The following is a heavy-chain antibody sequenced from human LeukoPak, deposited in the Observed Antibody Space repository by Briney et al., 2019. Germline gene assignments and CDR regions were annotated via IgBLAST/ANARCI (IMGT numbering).Heavy chain of an antibody. CDR2: IYYSGST. Sequence: GSLRLSCAASRFTFSDYYMSWIRQPPGKGLEWIGYIYYSGSTNYNPSLKSRVTISVDTSKNQFSLKLSSVTAADTAVYYCARHIHSNSGNYYFDYWGQGTLVTVSS. D-gene: IGHD4-11*01. V-gene: IGHV4-59*08. CDR3: ARHIHSNSGNYYFDY. J-gene: IGHJ4*02. CDR1: RFTFSDYY.